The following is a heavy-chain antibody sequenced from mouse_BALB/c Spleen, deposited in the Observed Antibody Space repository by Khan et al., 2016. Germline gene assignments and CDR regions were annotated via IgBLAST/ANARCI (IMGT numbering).Heavy chain of an antibody. V-gene: IGHV3-2*02. CDR3: ARSDYGDKDAMDY. CDR1: GYSITSDYA. D-gene: IGHD1-1*01. J-gene: IGHJ4*01. Sequence: EVQLQESGPGLVKPSQSLSLTCTVTGYSITSDYAWNWIRQFPGNRLELMGYISYSGSTSYNQSLKSRITITRDTSKNQFFLQLNSVTSEDTATYYCARSDYGDKDAMDYWGQGTSVTVSS. CDR2: ISYSGST.